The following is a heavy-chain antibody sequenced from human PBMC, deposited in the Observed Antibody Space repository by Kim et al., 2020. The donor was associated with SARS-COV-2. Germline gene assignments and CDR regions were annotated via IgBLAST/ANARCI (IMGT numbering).Heavy chain of an antibody. Sequence: GVEWIAEIFYSGSTDAIPSLKRRVTISVDTSKNQFSLKLSSVTAADTAVYYCARQDDILTGYQIGYFDYWGQGTLVTVSS. V-gene: IGHV4-39*01. J-gene: IGHJ4*02. D-gene: IGHD3-9*01. CDR2: IFYSGST. CDR3: ARQDDILTGYQIGYFDY.